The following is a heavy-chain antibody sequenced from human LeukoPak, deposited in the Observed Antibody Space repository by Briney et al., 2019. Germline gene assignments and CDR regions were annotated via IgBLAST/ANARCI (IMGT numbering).Heavy chain of an antibody. CDR2: ISAAGSNE. Sequence: PGGSLRLSCAASGFSFNNYALHWVRQAPGKGLEWVAMISAAGSNEFYADSVKGRFTISRDNSKNTLYLQMNSLRAEDTALYYCARRNNSGYYVDYWGQGTLVTVSS. V-gene: IGHV3-30-3*01. CDR1: GFSFNNYA. J-gene: IGHJ4*02. D-gene: IGHD3-22*01. CDR3: ARRNNSGYYVDY.